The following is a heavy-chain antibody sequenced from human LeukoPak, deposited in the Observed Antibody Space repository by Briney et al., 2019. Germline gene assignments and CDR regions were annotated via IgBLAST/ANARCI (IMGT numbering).Heavy chain of an antibody. D-gene: IGHD6-13*01. Sequence: SETLSLTCTVSGGSISSSSYYWGWLRQPPGKGLEWIGRIYYSGSTYYNPSLKSRVTISVDTSKNQVSLKLSSVTAADTAVYYCARIYSSSWFLNWFDPWGQGTLVTVSS. V-gene: IGHV4-39*07. CDR2: IYYSGST. J-gene: IGHJ5*02. CDR3: ARIYSSSWFLNWFDP. CDR1: GGSISSSSYY.